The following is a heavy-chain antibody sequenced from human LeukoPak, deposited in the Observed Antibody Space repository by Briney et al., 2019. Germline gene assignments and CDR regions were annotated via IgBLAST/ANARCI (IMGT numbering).Heavy chain of an antibody. D-gene: IGHD3-22*01. J-gene: IGHJ4*02. CDR2: IYTSGST. Sequence: SETLSLTCTVPGGSIYNYYWSWIRQPAGKGLEWIGRIYTSGSTDYSLSLKSRVTMSLDTSKNQFSLNLYSVTAADTAVYFCARESKTYDGSGYYHDSWGQGTLVTVSS. CDR3: ARESKTYDGSGYYHDS. V-gene: IGHV4-4*07. CDR1: GGSIYNYY.